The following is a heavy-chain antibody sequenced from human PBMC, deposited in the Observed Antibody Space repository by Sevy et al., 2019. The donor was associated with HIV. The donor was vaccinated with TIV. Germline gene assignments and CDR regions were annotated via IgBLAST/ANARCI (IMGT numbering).Heavy chain of an antibody. Sequence: SETLSLTCTVSGGSISSGGYYWSWIRQHPGKGLEWIGYIYYSGRTYYNPSLKSRVTISVDTSKNQFSLKLSSVTAADTAVYYCARSSQGGYSYGYGAFDIWGQGTMVTVSS. V-gene: IGHV4-31*03. CDR1: GGSISSGGYY. D-gene: IGHD5-18*01. CDR3: ARSSQGGYSYGYGAFDI. CDR2: IYYSGRT. J-gene: IGHJ3*02.